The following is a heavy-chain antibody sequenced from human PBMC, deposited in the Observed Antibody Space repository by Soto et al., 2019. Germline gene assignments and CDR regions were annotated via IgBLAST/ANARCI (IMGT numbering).Heavy chain of an antibody. CDR2: INPSGGST. CDR1: GFTFTRHY. Sequence: GPVKGSLKASGFTFTRHYIHWGRQAPGQGLEWMGIINPSGGSTSYAQKLKGRVTMTRDTSTSTVYMELSRLRSEDTAVYYCARDQGIASRVYDYYGMDVWG. V-gene: IGHV1-46*01. J-gene: IGHJ6*01. D-gene: IGHD6-6*01. CDR3: ARDQGIASRVYDYYGMDV.